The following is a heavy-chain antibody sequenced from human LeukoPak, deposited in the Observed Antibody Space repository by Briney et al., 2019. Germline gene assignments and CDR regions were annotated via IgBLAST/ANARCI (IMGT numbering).Heavy chain of an antibody. CDR3: ANRAVSGAGALDY. V-gene: IGHV3-23*05. J-gene: IGHJ4*02. D-gene: IGHD6-19*01. Sequence: GGSLRLSCAASGFTFSDYAMTWVRQAPGKGLEWVSTITSGGSFIYYADSVKGRFTISRDNSKNTLYLQMNSLRAEDTAVYYCANRAVSGAGALDYWGQGTLVTVSS. CDR2: ITSGGSFI. CDR1: GFTFSDYA.